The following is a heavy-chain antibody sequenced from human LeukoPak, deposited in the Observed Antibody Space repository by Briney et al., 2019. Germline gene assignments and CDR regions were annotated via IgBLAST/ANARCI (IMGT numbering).Heavy chain of an antibody. V-gene: IGHV1-2*02. D-gene: IGHD3-3*01. CDR2: INPNSGGT. CDR1: GFTFTAYY. Sequence: PGASVKVSCKASGFTFTAYYMHWVRQAPGQGLEWMGWINPNSGGTNYAQKFQGRVTITRNTSISTAYMELSSLRSEDTAVYYCASGPYYDFRGWGQGTLVTVSS. J-gene: IGHJ4*02. CDR3: ASGPYYDFRG.